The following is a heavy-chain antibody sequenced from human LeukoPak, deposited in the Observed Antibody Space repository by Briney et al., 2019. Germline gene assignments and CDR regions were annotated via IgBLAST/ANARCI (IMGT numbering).Heavy chain of an antibody. CDR2: INHSGST. CDR1: GGSFSGYY. CDR3: ARQGVVVPAAPLDI. Sequence: PSETLSLTCAVYGGSFSGYYWSWIRQPPGKGLEWIGEINHSGSTNYNPSLKSRVTISVDTSKNQLSLKLSSVTAADTAVYYCARQGVVVPAAPLDIWGQGTMVTVSS. J-gene: IGHJ3*02. V-gene: IGHV4-34*01. D-gene: IGHD2-2*01.